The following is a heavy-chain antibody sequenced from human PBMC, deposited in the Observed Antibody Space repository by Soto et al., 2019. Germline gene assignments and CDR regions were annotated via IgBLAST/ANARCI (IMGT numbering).Heavy chain of an antibody. CDR3: ARHTSGWHYYDY. V-gene: IGHV3-11*06. J-gene: IGHJ4*02. CDR1: GFNFSDHY. D-gene: IGHD6-19*01. Sequence: LSCAASGFNFSDHYMNWIRQAPGKGLEWVSYISGSSRYTNFADSVKGRFTISRDNAKNSLYLQMNSLRAEDTAVYYCARHTSGWHYYDYWGQGTPVTVSS. CDR2: ISGSSRYT.